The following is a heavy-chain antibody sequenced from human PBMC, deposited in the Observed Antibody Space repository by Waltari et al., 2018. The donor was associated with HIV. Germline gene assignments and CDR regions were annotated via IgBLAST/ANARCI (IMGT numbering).Heavy chain of an antibody. CDR2: INPKSGGT. CDR3: ARGGASTTPRDYNYYGLDV. V-gene: IGHV1-2*02. CDR1: GSTFTDNY. Sequence: QVELVQSGAEVKKPGASVKVSCKASGSTFTDNYLHWVRQAPGHGLEWMGWINPKSGGTKHAQKFQGRVTMTRDTSMSTVYMEVSRLTSDDTAVYYCARGGASTTPRDYNYYGLDVWGQGTTVTVSS. J-gene: IGHJ6*02. D-gene: IGHD2-2*01.